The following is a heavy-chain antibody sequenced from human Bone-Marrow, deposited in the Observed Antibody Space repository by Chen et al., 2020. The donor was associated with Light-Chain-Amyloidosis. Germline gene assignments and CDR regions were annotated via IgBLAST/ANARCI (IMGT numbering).Heavy chain of an antibody. J-gene: IGHJ5*02. Sequence: QLQLQESGPGLVKPSETLSLTCTVSGGSISSSSYYWGWIRQPPGKGLEWIGSIYYSGSTYYNPSLKRRVTISVDTSKNQFSLKLSSVTAADTAVYYCARLVSDFWSGYSNWFDPWGQGTLVTVSS. V-gene: IGHV4-39*01. CDR1: GGSISSSSYY. D-gene: IGHD3-3*01. CDR2: IYYSGST. CDR3: ARLVSDFWSGYSNWFDP.